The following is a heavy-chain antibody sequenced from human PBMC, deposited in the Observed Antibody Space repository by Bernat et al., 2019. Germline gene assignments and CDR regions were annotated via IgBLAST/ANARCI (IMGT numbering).Heavy chain of an antibody. D-gene: IGHD6-19*01. J-gene: IGHJ4*02. CDR3: APCSCWLFDH. CDR2: IYWNDDN. V-gene: IGHV2-5*01. Sequence: QITLKESGPTLVKPTQTLTLTCTFSGFSLSSTAVGVGWIRQPPGKPREWLALIYWNDDNKYSPSLKNRLSITKDTSGNQVVLTLTNVDPVDTATYFCAPCSCWLFDHWGPGTLVTVSS. CDR1: GFSLSSTAVG.